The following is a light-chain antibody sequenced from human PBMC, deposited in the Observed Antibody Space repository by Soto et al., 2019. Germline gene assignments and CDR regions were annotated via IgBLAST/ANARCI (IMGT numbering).Light chain of an antibody. J-gene: IGKJ1*01. V-gene: IGKV2D-29*01. Sequence: IVMTQSPLSLSVTPGQPASIFCKSSQSLLHRDGKTCLFWYLQKAGRPPQLLIYEVSNRFSGVPDRFSGIGSGTDFTLQISRVEAGDVGVYYCMQSVQFPWTFGQGTKLEIK. CDR1: QSLLHRDGKTC. CDR2: EVS. CDR3: MQSVQFPWT.